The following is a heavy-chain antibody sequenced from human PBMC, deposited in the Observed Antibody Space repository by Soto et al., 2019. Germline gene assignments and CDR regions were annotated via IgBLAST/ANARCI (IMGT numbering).Heavy chain of an antibody. J-gene: IGHJ6*02. CDR2: IIPIFGST. CDR3: GRGNKLVVPGGTPVYYYYGVDV. D-gene: IGHD2-2*01. V-gene: IGHV1-69*05. Sequence: SVKVSCKASGGTFSSYAISWVRQAPGQGLEWMGGIIPIFGSTSYAQKFQGRVTVTTDTSTSTAHMELRGLRSDDTAVYYCGRGNKLVVPGGTPVYYYYGVDVWGQGTTVTVSS. CDR1: GGTFSSYA.